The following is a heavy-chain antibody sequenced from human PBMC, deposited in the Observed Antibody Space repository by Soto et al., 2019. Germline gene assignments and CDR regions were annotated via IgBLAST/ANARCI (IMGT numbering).Heavy chain of an antibody. V-gene: IGHV4-59*08. CDR2: ISYSGYP. D-gene: IGHD2-21*01. CDR1: GASISNYY. Sequence: LSLTCTVSGASISNYYWSWIRQPPGKELEWIGHISYSGYPDYNPSLNSRVTISADTSKNQFSLKLTSVTAADTAVYYCARHYSADPFDYWGQGTLVTVSS. J-gene: IGHJ4*02. CDR3: ARHYSADPFDY.